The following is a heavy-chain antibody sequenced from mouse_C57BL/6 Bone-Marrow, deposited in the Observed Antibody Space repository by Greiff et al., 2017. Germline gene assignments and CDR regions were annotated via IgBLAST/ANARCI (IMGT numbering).Heavy chain of an antibody. J-gene: IGHJ1*03. Sequence: EVKLVESGGGLVKPGGSLKLSCAASGFTFSSYAMSWVRQTPVKRLEWVATISDGGSCTYYPDNVKGRAILSRDNAKNNLYLQMSHLKSEYTAIYYCAGDRGYGSSYCWYFDVWGTGTTVTVSS. D-gene: IGHD1-1*01. CDR3: AGDRGYGSSYCWYFDV. CDR1: GFTFSSYA. V-gene: IGHV5-4*03. CDR2: ISDGGSCT.